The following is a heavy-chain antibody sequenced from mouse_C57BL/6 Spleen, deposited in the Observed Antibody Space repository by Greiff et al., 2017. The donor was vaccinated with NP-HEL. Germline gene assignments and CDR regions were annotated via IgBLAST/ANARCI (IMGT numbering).Heavy chain of an antibody. CDR3: ARSRGSYWYFDV. J-gene: IGHJ1*03. CDR2: INYDGSST. CDR1: GFTFSDYY. Sequence: EVHLVESEGGLVQPGSSMKLSCTASGFTFSDYYMAWVRQVPEKGLEWVANINYDGSSTYYLDSLKSRFIISRDNAKNILYLQMSSLKSEDTATYYCARSRGSYWYFDVWGTGTTVTVSS. V-gene: IGHV5-16*01.